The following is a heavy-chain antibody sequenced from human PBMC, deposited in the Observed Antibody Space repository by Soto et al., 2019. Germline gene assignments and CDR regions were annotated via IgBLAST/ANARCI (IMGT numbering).Heavy chain of an antibody. J-gene: IGHJ5*02. CDR3: ARIRTYYYSSGSPNH. CDR1: GYTFTGFY. Sequence: ASVKVSCKASGYTFTGFYLHWVRRAPGQGLEWMGWINPNNGDTNYAQGFQGRVIMTRDTSITTAYMEVSRLRSDDTAVYYCARIRTYYYSSGSPNHWGQGTQVTVSS. V-gene: IGHV1-2*02. CDR2: INPNNGDT. D-gene: IGHD3-22*01.